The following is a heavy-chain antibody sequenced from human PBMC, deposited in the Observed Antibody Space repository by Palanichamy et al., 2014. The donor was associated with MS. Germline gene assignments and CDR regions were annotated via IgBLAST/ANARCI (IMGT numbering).Heavy chain of an antibody. CDR3: AREHDSWSGYSFDF. CDR1: GYAFTDYA. V-gene: IGHV1-3*01. J-gene: IGHJ4*02. CDR2: INAGNGNT. Sequence: QVQLVQSGAEVKKPGASVKVSCKASGYAFTDYATHWVRQAPGQRLEWMGWINAGNGNTKYSQKFQSRVTITRDTSADTAYMELSSLRSEDTALYYCAREHDSWSGYSFDFWGQGTLVTASS. D-gene: IGHD3-3*01.